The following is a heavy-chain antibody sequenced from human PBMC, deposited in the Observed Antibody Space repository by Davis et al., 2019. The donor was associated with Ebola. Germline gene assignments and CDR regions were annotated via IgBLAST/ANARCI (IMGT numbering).Heavy chain of an antibody. D-gene: IGHD5-18*01. CDR3: ARVGYSYGFDY. J-gene: IGHJ4*02. CDR2: ISSSSSTI. Sequence: GESLKISCAASGFTFSSYSMNWVRQAPGKGLEWVSYISSSSSTIYYADSVKGRFTISRDNSKNTLYLQMGSLRAEDMAVYYCARVGYSYGFDYWGQGTLVTVSS. CDR1: GFTFSSYS. V-gene: IGHV3-48*01.